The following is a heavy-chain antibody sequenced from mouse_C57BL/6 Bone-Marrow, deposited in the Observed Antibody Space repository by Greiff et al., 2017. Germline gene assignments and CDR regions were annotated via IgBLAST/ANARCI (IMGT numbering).Heavy chain of an antibody. J-gene: IGHJ4*01. CDR3: ARPYYDYDAMDY. CDR1: GYTFTSYW. V-gene: IGHV1-64*01. Sequence: QVQLQQPGAELVKPGASVKLSCKASGYTFTSYWMHWVKQRPGQGLEWIGMIHPNSGSTNYNEKFKSKATLTVDKSSSTSYMQLSSLTSEDSAVYYCARPYYDYDAMDYWGQGTSVTVSS. CDR2: IHPNSGST. D-gene: IGHD1-1*02.